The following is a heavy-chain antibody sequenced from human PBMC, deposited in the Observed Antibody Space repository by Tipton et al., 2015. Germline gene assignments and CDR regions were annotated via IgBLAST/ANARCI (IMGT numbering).Heavy chain of an antibody. Sequence: PSFEGHVTISVDKSTSTAYLQWSSLKASDTAIYYCAREISNWFDPWGQGTLVTVSS. J-gene: IGHJ5*02. V-gene: IGHV5-10-1*01. D-gene: IGHD2/OR15-2a*01. CDR3: AREISNWFDP.